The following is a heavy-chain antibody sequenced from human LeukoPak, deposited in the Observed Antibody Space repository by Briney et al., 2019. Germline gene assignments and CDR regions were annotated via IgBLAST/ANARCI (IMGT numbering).Heavy chain of an antibody. CDR1: GFTFSSYS. D-gene: IGHD6-19*01. CDR3: ARARWLADFYYMDV. CDR2: ISSSSSTI. V-gene: IGHV3-48*01. Sequence: PGGSLRLSCAASGFTFSSYSMNWVRQAPGKGLEWVSYISSSSSTIYYADSVKGRFTISRDNAKNSLYLQMNSLRAEDTAVYYCARARWLADFYYMDVWGKRTTVTVSS. J-gene: IGHJ6*03.